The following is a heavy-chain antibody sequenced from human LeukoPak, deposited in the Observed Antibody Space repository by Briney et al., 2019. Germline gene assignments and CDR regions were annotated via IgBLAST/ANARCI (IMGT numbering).Heavy chain of an antibody. Sequence: GGSLRLSCAASGFTFSSYGMHWVRQAPGKGLEWVAVISYDGSNKYYADSVKGRFTISRDNSKNTLYLQMNSLRAEDTAVYYCARTGAGSGYSPLGYWGQGTLVTVSS. V-gene: IGHV3-30*03. J-gene: IGHJ4*02. D-gene: IGHD3-22*01. CDR2: ISYDGSNK. CDR3: ARTGAGSGYSPLGY. CDR1: GFTFSSYG.